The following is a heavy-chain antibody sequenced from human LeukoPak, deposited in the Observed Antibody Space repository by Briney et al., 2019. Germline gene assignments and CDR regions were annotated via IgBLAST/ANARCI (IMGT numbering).Heavy chain of an antibody. CDR3: SRESGAFSPFGY. V-gene: IGHV4-4*02. J-gene: IGHJ4*02. D-gene: IGHD1-26*01. CDR2: ISLSGLT. Sequence: PSETLSLTCGVSGGSISSTNWWSWVRPPPGQGLEWIGVISLSGLTNYNPSLKSRVTMSLDKSKNHLSLNLTSVTAADTAVYYCSRESGAFSPFGYWGQGTLVTVSS. CDR1: GGSISSTNW.